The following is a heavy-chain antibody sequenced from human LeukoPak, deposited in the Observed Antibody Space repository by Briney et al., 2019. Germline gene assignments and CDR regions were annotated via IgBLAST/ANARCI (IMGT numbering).Heavy chain of an antibody. CDR3: ARHSLLWFGDPMGI. CDR1: GGSFSGYY. V-gene: IGHV4-34*01. J-gene: IGHJ3*02. D-gene: IGHD3-10*01. Sequence: SETLSLTCAVYGGSFSGYYWSWIRQPPGKGLEWIGEINHSGSTNYNPSLKSRVTISVDTSKNQFSLKLSSVTAADTAVYYCARHSLLWFGDPMGIWGQGTMVTVSS. CDR2: INHSGST.